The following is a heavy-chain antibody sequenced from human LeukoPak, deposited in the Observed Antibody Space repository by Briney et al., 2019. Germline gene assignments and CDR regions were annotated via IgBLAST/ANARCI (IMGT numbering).Heavy chain of an antibody. D-gene: IGHD3-22*01. CDR2: INPSGRI. J-gene: IGHJ6*03. CDR3: ARGRQEVSMIVVVMTAVSYYLDV. CDR1: GGSLSGYY. Sequence: SETLSLTCAVYGGSLSGYYWTWIRQAPGKGLEWIGEINPSGRISYNPSLKSRLTISVDASKNQSSLNLRSLTAADTAVYYCARGRQEVSMIVVVMTAVSYYLDVWGKGTTVTVS. V-gene: IGHV4-34*01.